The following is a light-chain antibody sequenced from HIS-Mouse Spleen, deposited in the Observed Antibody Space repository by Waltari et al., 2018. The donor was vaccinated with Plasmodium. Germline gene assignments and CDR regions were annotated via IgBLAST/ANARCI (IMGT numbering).Light chain of an antibody. J-gene: IGKJ2*01. Sequence: DIQMTQSPSTLSASVGDRVTITCRASQSISSWLAWYQQKPGKAPKLLIYKASSLESGGPSRFSGSGSGTEFTLTISSLQPDDFATYYCLQDYNYPYTFGQGTKLEIK. CDR1: QSISSW. CDR2: KAS. V-gene: IGKV1-5*03. CDR3: LQDYNYPYT.